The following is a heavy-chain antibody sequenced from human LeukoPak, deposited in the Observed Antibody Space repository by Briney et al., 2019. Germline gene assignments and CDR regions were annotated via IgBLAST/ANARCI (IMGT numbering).Heavy chain of an antibody. V-gene: IGHV3-21*01. J-gene: IGHJ4*02. CDR3: ARDPERYLRMGHYDY. CDR2: IDYDGSHI. D-gene: IGHD3-16*01. Sequence: GGSLRLSCAGSGFTFTTSAMNWVRQVPGKGLEWVSSIDYDGSHIYYAASVKGRFSISRDNARDSVYLQMDRLRAEDTAVYYCARDPERYLRMGHYDYWGQGTLVIVSS. CDR1: GFTFTTSA.